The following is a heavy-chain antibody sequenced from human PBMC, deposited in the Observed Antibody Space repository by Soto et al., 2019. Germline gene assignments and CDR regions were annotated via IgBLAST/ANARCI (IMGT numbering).Heavy chain of an antibody. Sequence: EVQLVESGGGLVQPGGSLRLSCAASGFTFSNYYMDWVRQAPGKGLEWVGRIRNIANSYTTEYAASVRGRFTVSRYDSEKSLYLQMGSLKAEDTAVYYCVRVQISSVPYKSPDYWGQGTLVTVSS. CDR3: VRVQISSVPYKSPDY. CDR2: IRNIANSYTT. J-gene: IGHJ4*02. V-gene: IGHV3-72*01. CDR1: GFTFSNYY. D-gene: IGHD6-19*01.